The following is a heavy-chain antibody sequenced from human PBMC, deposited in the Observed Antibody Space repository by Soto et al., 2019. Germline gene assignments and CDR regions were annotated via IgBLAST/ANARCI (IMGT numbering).Heavy chain of an antibody. D-gene: IGHD6-13*01. J-gene: IGHJ4*02. Sequence: GGSLRLSCAASGFTFSSYSMNWVRQAPGKGLEWVSSISSSSSYIYYADSVKGRFTISRDNAKNSLYLQMNSLRAEDTAVYYCARAEIAARPLDLYYFDYWGQGTLVTVS. CDR1: GFTFSSYS. V-gene: IGHV3-21*01. CDR3: ARAEIAARPLDLYYFDY. CDR2: ISSSSSYI.